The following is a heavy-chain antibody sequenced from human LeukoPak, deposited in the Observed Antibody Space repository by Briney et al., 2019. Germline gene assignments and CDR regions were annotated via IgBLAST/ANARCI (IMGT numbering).Heavy chain of an antibody. CDR1: GFSFDDYA. D-gene: IGHD2-2*01. Sequence: PGRSLRLSCAASGFSFDDYAMRWVRQAPGKGLEWVSRISWNSGRIGYADSAKGRFTISRDNAKNSIYMKMNSLRAEDPALYYCAKGRDKYQLLSKNWFDPWGQGTLVTVSS. J-gene: IGHJ5*02. V-gene: IGHV3-9*01. CDR2: ISWNSGRI. CDR3: AKGRDKYQLLSKNWFDP.